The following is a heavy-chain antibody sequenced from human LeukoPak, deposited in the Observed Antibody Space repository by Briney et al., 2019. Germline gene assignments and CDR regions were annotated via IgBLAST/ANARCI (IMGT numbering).Heavy chain of an antibody. V-gene: IGHV3-23*01. J-gene: IGHJ4*02. CDR3: ATYRQVMLPFES. CDR1: GFTFSSFA. CDR2: IFPTSREI. D-gene: IGHD5-18*01. Sequence: GGSLRLSCAASGFTFSSFAMIWVRQPPGKGLEWVSSIFPTSREIHYADSVRGRFTISRDNSKSTLSLQMNSLRAEDTAIYYCATYRQVMLPFESWGQGTLVAVSS.